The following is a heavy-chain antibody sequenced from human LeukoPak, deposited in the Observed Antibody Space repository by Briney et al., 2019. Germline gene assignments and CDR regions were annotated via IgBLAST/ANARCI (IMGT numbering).Heavy chain of an antibody. CDR3: ARRFWSGYFAAFDI. D-gene: IGHD3-3*01. Sequence: SETLSLTCTVSGDSISSSSYYWGWIRQPPGKGLEWIGSIYYSGSTYYNPSLKSRVTISVDTSKKQFSLKLNSVTAADTAVYYCARRFWSGYFAAFDIWGQGTMVTVSS. CDR1: GDSISSSSYY. J-gene: IGHJ3*02. CDR2: IYYSGST. V-gene: IGHV4-39*01.